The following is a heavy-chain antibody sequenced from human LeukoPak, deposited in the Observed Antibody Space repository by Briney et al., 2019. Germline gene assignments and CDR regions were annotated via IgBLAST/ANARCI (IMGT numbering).Heavy chain of an antibody. CDR2: IRDSGGST. D-gene: IGHD3-22*01. CDR1: GIPLSNYG. J-gene: IGHJ4*02. V-gene: IGHV3-23*01. Sequence: GGSLQLYCAVSGIPLSNYGMSWGRPAPGKGLEGVAGIRDSGGSTNYADSVNGRFTISRDNPKNTLYLQMNSLRAEDTAVYFCAKRGVVIRVILVGFHKEAYYFDSWGQGALVTVSS. CDR3: AKRGVVIRVILVGFHKEAYYFDS.